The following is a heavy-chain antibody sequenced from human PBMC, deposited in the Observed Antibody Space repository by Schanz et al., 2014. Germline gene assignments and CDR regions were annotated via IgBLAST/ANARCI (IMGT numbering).Heavy chain of an antibody. CDR3: ARGYGDSATDF. D-gene: IGHD4-17*01. V-gene: IGHV1-46*01. CDR1: GYTFTSYD. CDR2: INPSGGGT. J-gene: IGHJ4*02. Sequence: QVQVVQSGAEVKKPGASVKVSCKASGYTFTSYDFNWVRQAPGQGLEWMGIINPSGGGTSYALRFQGRVTITADRSTSTAYMELSSLRSEDTAVYYCARGYGDSATDFWGQGTLVTVSS.